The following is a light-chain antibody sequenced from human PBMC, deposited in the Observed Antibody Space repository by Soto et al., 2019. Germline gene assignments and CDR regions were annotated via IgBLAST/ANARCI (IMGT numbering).Light chain of an antibody. V-gene: IGKV1-27*01. CDR1: QDIKHY. J-gene: IGKJ4*01. Sequence: DIQMTQSPSSLSESVGDRVTITCRASQDIKHYLAWYQQGAGKVPKLLIYAASTLQSGVPSRFSGSGSGTDFTLTISSLHPEDVATYYCQKYNSAPLTGGGGTKVEIK. CDR3: QKYNSAPLT. CDR2: AAS.